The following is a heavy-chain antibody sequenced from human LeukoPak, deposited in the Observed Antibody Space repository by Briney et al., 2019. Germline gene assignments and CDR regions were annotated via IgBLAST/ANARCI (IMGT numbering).Heavy chain of an antibody. Sequence: ASVKVSCTVSRNTLTELSIHWGRQAPGKGLEWMGGFDPEDGEIIYAQNLEGRVIMTEDTSRDTAYMELSSLRSEDTAVYYCATIGGVTIDYWGQGTQVTVSS. J-gene: IGHJ4*02. D-gene: IGHD3-16*01. CDR2: FDPEDGEI. CDR1: RNTLTELS. V-gene: IGHV1-24*01. CDR3: ATIGGVTIDY.